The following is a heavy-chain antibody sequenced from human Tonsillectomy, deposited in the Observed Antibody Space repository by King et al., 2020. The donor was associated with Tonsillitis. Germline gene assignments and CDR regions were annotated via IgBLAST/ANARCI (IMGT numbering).Heavy chain of an antibody. V-gene: IGHV1-69*01. CDR1: GGTFSNYA. J-gene: IGHJ6*02. Sequence: QVQLVQSGAEVKKPGSSVKVSCKASGGTFSNYAITWVRQAPGQGLEWMGAIIPIIARANYAQKFQGRVTITADESTNTAYMELNSLRFEDTAVYFCARDSAEHQRCSVTACYPFVWGQGTTVTVSS. D-gene: IGHD2-15*01. CDR3: ARDSAEHQRCSVTACYPFV. CDR2: IIPIIARA.